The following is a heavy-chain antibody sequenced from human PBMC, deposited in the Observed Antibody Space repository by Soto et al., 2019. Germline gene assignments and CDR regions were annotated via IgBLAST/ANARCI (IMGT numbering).Heavy chain of an antibody. J-gene: IGHJ6*02. CDR3: ASMRIRGQSNWGSLSGMDV. Sequence: SVKVSCKASGGTFSSYAISWVRQAPGQGLEWMGGIIPIFGTANYAQKFQGRVTITADKSTSTAYMELSSLRSEDTAVYYGASMRIRGQSNWGSLSGMDVWGQGTTVTVSS. D-gene: IGHD7-27*01. CDR1: GGTFSSYA. CDR2: IIPIFGTA. V-gene: IGHV1-69*06.